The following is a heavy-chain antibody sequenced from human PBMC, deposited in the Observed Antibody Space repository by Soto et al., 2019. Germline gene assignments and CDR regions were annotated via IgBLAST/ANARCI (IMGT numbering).Heavy chain of an antibody. D-gene: IGHD2-2*02. Sequence: SSETLSLTCAVYGGSFSGYYWSWIRQPPGKGLEWIGEINHSGSTNYNPSLKSRVTISVDTSKNQFSLKLSSVTAADTAVYYCARRIAPGYCSSTSCYTAGGWYYYYGMDVWGQGTTVTVSS. CDR2: INHSGST. J-gene: IGHJ6*02. CDR3: ARRIAPGYCSSTSCYTAGGWYYYYGMDV. V-gene: IGHV4-34*01. CDR1: GGSFSGYY.